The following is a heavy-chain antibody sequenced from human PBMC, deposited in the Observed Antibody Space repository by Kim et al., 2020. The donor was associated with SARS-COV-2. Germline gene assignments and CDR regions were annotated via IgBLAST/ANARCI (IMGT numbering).Heavy chain of an antibody. V-gene: IGHV4-39*07. J-gene: IGHJ3*02. CDR1: GGSISSSSYY. CDR2: IYYSGST. Sequence: SETLSLTCTVSGGSISSSSYYWGWIRQPPGKGLEWIGSIYYSGSTYYNPSLKSRVTISVDTSKNQFSLKLSSVTAADTAVYYCARGLREVLLWFGEPSDAFDIWGQGTMVTVSS. CDR3: ARGLREVLLWFGEPSDAFDI. D-gene: IGHD3-10*01.